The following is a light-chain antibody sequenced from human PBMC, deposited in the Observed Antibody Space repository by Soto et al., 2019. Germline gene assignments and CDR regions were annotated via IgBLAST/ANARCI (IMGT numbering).Light chain of an antibody. CDR3: SSYTRSSTLPLYV. CDR1: SSDVGGYNY. V-gene: IGLV2-14*01. CDR2: DVS. Sequence: QSALTQPASVSGSPGQSITISCTGTSSDVGGYNYVSWYQQHPGKAPKLMIYDVSNRPSGVSNRFSGSKSGNTASLTISGLQAEDEADYYCSSYTRSSTLPLYVFGTGTKVTVL. J-gene: IGLJ1*01.